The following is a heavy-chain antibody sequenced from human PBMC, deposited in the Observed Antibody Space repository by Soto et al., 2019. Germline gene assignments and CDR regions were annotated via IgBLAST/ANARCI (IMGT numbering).Heavy chain of an antibody. J-gene: IGHJ5*02. CDR2: MSGDGKTI. D-gene: IGHD1-1*01. CDR1: GFTFSNYF. CDR3: ARTYVPGIAGFDP. Sequence: HPGGSLRLSCAASGFTFSNYFMHWVRQVPGEGLVWVSRMSGDGKTISYADSVKGRFTISRDNAKNTLYLQMNSLRVEDTAVYYCARTYVPGIAGFDPWGQGTLVTVYS. V-gene: IGHV3-74*01.